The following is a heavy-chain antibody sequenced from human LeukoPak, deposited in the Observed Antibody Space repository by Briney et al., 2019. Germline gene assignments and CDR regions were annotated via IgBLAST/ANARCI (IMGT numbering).Heavy chain of an antibody. V-gene: IGHV4-59*01. D-gene: IGHD3-10*01. Sequence: PSETLSLTCTVSGGSISSYYWSWIRQPPGKGLEWIGHIYYSGSTNYNPSLKSRVTISVDTSKNQFSLKLSSVTAADTTVYYCGRGGFREKTIDYWGQGTLVTVSS. CDR1: GGSISSYY. CDR3: GRGGFREKTIDY. CDR2: IYYSGST. J-gene: IGHJ4*02.